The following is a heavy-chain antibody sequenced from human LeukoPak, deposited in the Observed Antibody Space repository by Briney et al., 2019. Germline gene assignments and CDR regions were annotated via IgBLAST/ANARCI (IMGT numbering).Heavy chain of an antibody. Sequence: SETLSLTFAVYGGSFSGYYWSWIRQPPGKGLEWIGEINHSGSTNYNPSLKSRVTISVDTSKNQFSLKLSSVTAADTAVYYCASQYCSSTSCYSFYWGQGTLVTVSS. J-gene: IGHJ4*02. V-gene: IGHV4-34*01. CDR3: ASQYCSSTSCYSFY. CDR1: GGSFSGYY. CDR2: INHSGST. D-gene: IGHD2-2*01.